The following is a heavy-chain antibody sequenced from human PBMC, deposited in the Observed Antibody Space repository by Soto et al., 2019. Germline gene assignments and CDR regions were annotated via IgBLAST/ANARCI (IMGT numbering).Heavy chain of an antibody. J-gene: IGHJ1*01. Sequence: QVQLVESGGGLVKPGGSLRLSCAASGFTFSDYYMSWIRQAPGKGLEWVSYISSSSSYTNYADSVKGRLTISRDNAKKSLYLQMNSLRAEDTAVYYCAREGSAAGTAYFQHWGQGTLVSVSS. CDR1: GFTFSDYY. CDR3: AREGSAAGTAYFQH. V-gene: IGHV3-11*05. D-gene: IGHD6-13*01. CDR2: ISSSSSYT.